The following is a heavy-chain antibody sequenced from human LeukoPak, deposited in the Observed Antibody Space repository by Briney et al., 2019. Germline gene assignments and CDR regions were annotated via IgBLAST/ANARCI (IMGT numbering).Heavy chain of an antibody. J-gene: IGHJ6*03. CDR3: AKNRLFITLVNMDV. CDR1: GFTFGSYA. Sequence: PGGSLRLSCEVSGFTFGSYAMTWVRRAPGKGLEWVSAISGSGGNTRYADSVKGRFTISRDNSKNTLYLQMNSLRVEDTAVYYCAKNRLFITLVNMDVWGKGTTVTVSS. D-gene: IGHD3-10*01. V-gene: IGHV3-23*01. CDR2: ISGSGGNT.